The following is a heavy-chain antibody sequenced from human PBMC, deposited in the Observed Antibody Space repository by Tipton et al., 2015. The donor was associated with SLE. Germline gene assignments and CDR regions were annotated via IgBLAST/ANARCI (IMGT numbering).Heavy chain of an antibody. D-gene: IGHD3-3*01. CDR3: ARGGITMFGLVTSDY. J-gene: IGHJ4*02. V-gene: IGHV4-39*07. CDR2: IDYTGTT. Sequence: TLSLTCTVSGGSISTSNNYWDWIRQPPGEGLEWIGSIDYTGTTYYNPSLKSRVIISLDTSKSLFSLKLSSVTAADTAVYFCARGGITMFGLVTSDYWGQGAMVTVSS. CDR1: GGSISTSNNY.